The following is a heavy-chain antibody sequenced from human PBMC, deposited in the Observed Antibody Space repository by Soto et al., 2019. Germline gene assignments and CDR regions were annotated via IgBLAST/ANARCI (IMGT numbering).Heavy chain of an antibody. CDR2: IKQDGSEK. V-gene: IGHV3-7*01. CDR3: ARVFTIFGVAQNFDY. J-gene: IGHJ4*02. CDR1: GFTFISYW. D-gene: IGHD3-3*01. Sequence: GGSLRLSCEASGFTFISYWMSWVRQAPGKGLEWVANIKQDGSEKYYVDSVKGRFTISRDNAKNSLYLQMNSLRAEDTAVYYCARVFTIFGVAQNFDYWGQGTLVTVSS.